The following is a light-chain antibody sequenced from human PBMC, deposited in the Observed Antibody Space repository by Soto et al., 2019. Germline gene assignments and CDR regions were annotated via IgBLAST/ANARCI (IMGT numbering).Light chain of an antibody. CDR2: KAS. Sequence: DIQMTQSPSTLSASVGDRVTITCRASQSISTWLAWYQQKPQKAPNLLLSKASTLESGIPSRFSGSGSGTEFTLTISSLQPDDFATYYCQQYSGYPGTFGQGTKVEVK. CDR3: QQYSGYPGT. J-gene: IGKJ1*01. CDR1: QSISTW. V-gene: IGKV1-5*03.